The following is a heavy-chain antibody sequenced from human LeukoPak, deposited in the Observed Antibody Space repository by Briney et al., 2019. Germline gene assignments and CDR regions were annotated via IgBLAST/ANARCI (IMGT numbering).Heavy chain of an antibody. J-gene: IGHJ4*02. CDR1: GFTFSSYA. CDR2: IKQDGSEK. V-gene: IGHV3-7*01. Sequence: PGRSLRLSCAASGFTFSSYAMHWVRQAPGMGLEWVANIKQDGSEKRYVDSVRGRFTISRDNAKNSLYLQMNSLRAEDTAVYYCARVANYGGNYPDYWGQGTLVTVSS. D-gene: IGHD4-23*01. CDR3: ARVANYGGNYPDY.